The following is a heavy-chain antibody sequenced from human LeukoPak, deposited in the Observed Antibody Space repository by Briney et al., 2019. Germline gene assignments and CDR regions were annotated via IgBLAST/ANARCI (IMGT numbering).Heavy chain of an antibody. CDR2: IDDDGSAT. J-gene: IGHJ4*02. V-gene: IGHV3-74*01. Sequence: PGGPLRLSCEASGFIVSSYWMHWVRQAPGKGLVWVSRIDDDGSATAYADSVKGRFIISRDDAKNTVYLQMNSLRAEDTAMYYCIRSGGWPGFWGQGTLVTVSS. D-gene: IGHD6-19*01. CDR3: IRSGGWPGF. CDR1: GFIVSSYW.